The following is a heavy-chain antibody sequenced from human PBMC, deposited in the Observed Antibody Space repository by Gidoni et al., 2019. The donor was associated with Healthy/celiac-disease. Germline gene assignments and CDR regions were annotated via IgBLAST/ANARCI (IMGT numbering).Heavy chain of an antibody. CDR3: ARRGYGVNYYYYYMDV. J-gene: IGHJ6*03. V-gene: IGHV4-34*01. D-gene: IGHD4-17*01. CDR1: GGALSGYY. Sequence: QVQLQQWGAGLLKPSETLSLTCAVYGGALSGYYWSWIRQPPGKGLEGIGEINHSGSTNYNPSLKSRVTISVDTSKNQFSLKLRSVTAADTAVYYCARRGYGVNYYYYYMDVWGKGTTVTVSS. CDR2: INHSGST.